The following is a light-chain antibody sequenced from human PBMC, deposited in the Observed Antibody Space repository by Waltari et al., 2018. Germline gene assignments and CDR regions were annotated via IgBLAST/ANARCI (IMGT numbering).Light chain of an antibody. CDR1: SSNIGRHY. Sequence: QSGLTQAPSAAGTPGQRVSISCSGSSSNIGRHYVNWYQHVPGTAPKPLIYRNDPRQSGVPDHFSASKSGTSASLAISGLRSEDEADYYCATRDDSLSAPVFGGGTKVTVL. CDR3: ATRDDSLSAPV. V-gene: IGLV1-47*01. CDR2: RND. J-gene: IGLJ2*01.